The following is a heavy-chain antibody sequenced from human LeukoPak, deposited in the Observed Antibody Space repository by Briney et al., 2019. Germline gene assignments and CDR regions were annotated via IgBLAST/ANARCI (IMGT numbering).Heavy chain of an antibody. V-gene: IGHV4-59*01. D-gene: IGHD5-12*01. J-gene: IGHJ4*02. CDR1: GGSISSYY. CDR2: IYYSGST. Sequence: PSETLSLTCTVSGGSISSYYWSWLRQPPGKGLEWIGYIYYSGSTNYNPSLKSRVTISVDTSKNQFSLKLSSVTAADTAVYYCARAGYSGYDLYYWGQGTLVTVSS. CDR3: ARAGYSGYDLYY.